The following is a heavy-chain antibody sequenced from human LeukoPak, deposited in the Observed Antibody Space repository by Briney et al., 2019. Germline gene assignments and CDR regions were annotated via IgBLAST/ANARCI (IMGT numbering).Heavy chain of an antibody. V-gene: IGHV4-59*01. CDR2: IYYSGST. J-gene: IGHJ3*02. Sequence: SETLSLTCTVSGGSISSYYWSWIRQPPGKGLEWIGYIYYSGSTNYNPSLKSRVTISVDTSKNQFSLKLSSVTAADTAVYHCARGILWFGELYDAFDIWGQGTMVTVSS. CDR3: ARGILWFGELYDAFDI. CDR1: GGSISSYY. D-gene: IGHD3-10*01.